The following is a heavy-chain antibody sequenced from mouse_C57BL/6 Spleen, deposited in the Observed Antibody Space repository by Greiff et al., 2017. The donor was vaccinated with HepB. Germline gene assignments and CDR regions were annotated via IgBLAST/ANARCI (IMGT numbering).Heavy chain of an antibody. CDR1: GFTFSSYA. J-gene: IGHJ4*01. D-gene: IGHD2-1*01. Sequence: EVQVVESGGGLVKPGGSLKLSCAASGFTFSSYAMSWVRQTPEKRLEWVATISDGGSYTYYPDNVKGRFTISRDNAKNNLYLQMSHLKSEDTAMYYCARIYYGNTLTYMDYWGQGTSVTVSS. CDR2: ISDGGSYT. V-gene: IGHV5-4*01. CDR3: ARIYYGNTLTYMDY.